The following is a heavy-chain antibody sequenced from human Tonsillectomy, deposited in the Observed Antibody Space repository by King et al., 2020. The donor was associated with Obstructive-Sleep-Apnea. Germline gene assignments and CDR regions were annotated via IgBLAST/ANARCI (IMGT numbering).Heavy chain of an antibody. V-gene: IGHV4-61*01. Sequence: VQLQESGPGLVKPSETLSLTCTVSGGSVSSGSDYLSWIRQPPGKGLEWIGYKLYSGSPTYHPSLNNRVTISVDTSKNQFSLKLSPVNAADTAVYYCARYSSGWWYFDYWGQGTLVTVSS. CDR2: KLYSGSP. CDR3: ARYSSGWWYFDY. J-gene: IGHJ4*02. CDR1: GGSVSSGSDY. D-gene: IGHD6-19*01.